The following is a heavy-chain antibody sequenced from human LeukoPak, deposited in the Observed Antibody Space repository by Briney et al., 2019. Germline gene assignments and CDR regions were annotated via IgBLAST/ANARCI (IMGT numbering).Heavy chain of an antibody. J-gene: IGHJ4*02. D-gene: IGHD2-2*01. CDR2: ISYDGSND. Sequence: GGSLRLSCAASGFIFSNYDIHWVRQAPGKGLEWVAVISYDGSNDYYTDSVKGRFTISRDNSKNTVYLLMNSLRAEDTAVYYCARDLKDCSTVSCSLWANNYFDSWGQGTLVTVSS. CDR1: GFIFSNYD. CDR3: ARDLKDCSTVSCSLWANNYFDS. V-gene: IGHV3-30-3*01.